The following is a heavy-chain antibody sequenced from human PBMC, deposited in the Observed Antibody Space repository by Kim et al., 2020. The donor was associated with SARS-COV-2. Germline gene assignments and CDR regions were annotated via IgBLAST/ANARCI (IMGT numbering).Heavy chain of an antibody. CDR1: GFTFSSYG. CDR2: IWYDGSNK. D-gene: IGHD3-3*01. V-gene: IGHV3-33*01. J-gene: IGHJ6*03. Sequence: GGSLRLSCAASGFTFSSYGMHWVRQAPGKGLEWVAVIWYDGSNKYYADSVKGRFTISRDNSKNTLYLQMNSLRAEDTAVYYCARVRPSTIVGVVITSPTYYYYMDVWGKGTTVTVSS. CDR3: ARVRPSTIVGVVITSPTYYYYMDV.